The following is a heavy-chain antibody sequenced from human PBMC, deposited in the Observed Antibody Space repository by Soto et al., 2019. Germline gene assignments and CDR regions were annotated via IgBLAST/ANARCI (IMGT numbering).Heavy chain of an antibody. CDR2: INNDGSST. Sequence: EVQLVESGGGLGRPGGSLRLSCAASGFTFSSNWMHWVRQALGKGLVWVSRINNDGSSTSYADSVKGRLTISRDNAKNTLYLQVNSLRDEDTAVYYCASGGVAGSGTYYNDYWGRGTLVTVSS. CDR1: GFTFSSNW. V-gene: IGHV3-74*01. D-gene: IGHD3-10*01. J-gene: IGHJ4*02. CDR3: ASGGVAGSGTYYNDY.